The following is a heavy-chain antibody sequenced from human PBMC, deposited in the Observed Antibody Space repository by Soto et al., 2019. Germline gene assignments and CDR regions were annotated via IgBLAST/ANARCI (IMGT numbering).Heavy chain of an antibody. D-gene: IGHD6-19*01. V-gene: IGHV3-23*01. CDR3: AKDLGSSGWYGVNWFDP. CDR2: ISGSGGST. J-gene: IGHJ5*02. CDR1: GFTFSSYA. Sequence: GGSLRLSCAASGFTFSSYAMSWVRQAPGKGLEWVSAISGSGGSTYYADSVKGRFTISRDNSKNTLYLQMNSLRAEDTAVYYCAKDLGSSGWYGVNWFDPWGQGTLVTVSS.